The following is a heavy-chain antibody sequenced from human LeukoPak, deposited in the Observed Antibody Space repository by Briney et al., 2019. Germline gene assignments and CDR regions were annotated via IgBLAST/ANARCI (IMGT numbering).Heavy chain of an antibody. J-gene: IGHJ4*02. CDR3: ARENRDFVGSGYYYDL. V-gene: IGHV4-4*07. CDR1: GDSSSGYY. D-gene: IGHD3-22*01. Sequence: SETLSLTCSVSGDSSSGYYWGWIRQPAGKGLEWIGRIYTSGHTDYNPSLKGRVSMSVDTSKNQFPLRLNSVTAADTAVYFCARENRDFVGSGYYYDLWGQGTLVTVSS. CDR2: IYTSGHT.